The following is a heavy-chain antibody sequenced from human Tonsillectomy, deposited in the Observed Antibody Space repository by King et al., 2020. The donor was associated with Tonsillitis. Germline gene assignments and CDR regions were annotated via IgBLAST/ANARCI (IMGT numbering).Heavy chain of an antibody. V-gene: IGHV3-11*01. J-gene: IGHJ6*02. CDR2: IGSSGSSI. Sequence: VQLVESGGGLVKPGGSLRLSCAASGFTLSDHYMTWIRQAPGKGLEWISYIGSSGSSIYYADSVKGRFTISRDNAKDSLFLHMNSLTAEDTAVYYCARGPCSGGSCYLYGMDVWGQGTTVTVSS. CDR3: ARGPCSGGSCYLYGMDV. D-gene: IGHD2-15*01. CDR1: GFTLSDHY.